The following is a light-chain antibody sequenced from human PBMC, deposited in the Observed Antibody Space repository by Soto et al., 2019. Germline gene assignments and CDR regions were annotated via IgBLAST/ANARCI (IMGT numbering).Light chain of an antibody. CDR2: GAS. V-gene: IGKV3-20*01. Sequence: EIVLTQSPGTLSLSPGDRAILSCRASQTVRSNYLVWYQQKPGQAPRLVMDGASSWATGIPDRFSGYGSGTDFTHVIDRLKPEDFAVYSCQHYGGTLYTFGQGTKLEI. CDR1: QTVRSNY. CDR3: QHYGGTLYT. J-gene: IGKJ2*01.